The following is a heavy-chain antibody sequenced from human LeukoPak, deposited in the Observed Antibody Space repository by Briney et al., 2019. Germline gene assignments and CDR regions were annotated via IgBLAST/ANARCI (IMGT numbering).Heavy chain of an antibody. D-gene: IGHD3-22*01. CDR1: GGSLSIYY. CDR2: IYYSEST. J-gene: IGHJ5*02. V-gene: IGHV4-59*01. Sequence: SETLSLTCTVSGGSLSIYYWSWIRQPPGKGREWIGYIYYSESTNYNPSLKSRVTISVDTSKNQFSLKVSSVTAADTAVYYCARAHYYDSSGYYHWGQGTLVTVSS. CDR3: ARAHYYDSSGYYH.